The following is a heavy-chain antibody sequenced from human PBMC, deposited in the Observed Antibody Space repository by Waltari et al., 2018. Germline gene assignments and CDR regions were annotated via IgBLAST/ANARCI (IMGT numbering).Heavy chain of an antibody. CDR1: GGTFSSYT. V-gene: IGHV1-69*08. CDR2: IIPILGIA. Sequence: QVQLVQSGAEVKKPGSSVKVSCKASGGTFSSYTISWVRQAPGQGLEWMGRIIPILGIANYAQKCQGRVTITADKSTSTAYMELSSLRSEDTAVYYCAREVGATAWFDPWGQGTLVTVSS. CDR3: AREVGATAWFDP. J-gene: IGHJ5*02. D-gene: IGHD1-26*01.